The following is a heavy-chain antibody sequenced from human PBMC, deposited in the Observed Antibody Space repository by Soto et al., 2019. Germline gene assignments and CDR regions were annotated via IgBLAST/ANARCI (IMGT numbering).Heavy chain of an antibody. CDR2: IWYDGSNK. CDR3: AREGVDYGDYYFDY. V-gene: IGHV3-33*01. D-gene: IGHD4-17*01. CDR1: GFTFSSYG. J-gene: IGHJ4*02. Sequence: GGSLRLSSAASGFTFSSYGMHWVRQAPGKGLEWVAVIWYDGSNKYYADSVKGRFTISRDNSKNTLYLQMNSLRAEDTAVYYCAREGVDYGDYYFDYWGQGTLVTVSS.